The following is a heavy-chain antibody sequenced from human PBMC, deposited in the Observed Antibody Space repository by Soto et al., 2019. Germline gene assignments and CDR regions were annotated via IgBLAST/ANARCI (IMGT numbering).Heavy chain of an antibody. J-gene: IGHJ2*01. D-gene: IGHD6-19*01. CDR3: ARSPSGWDDWYFDL. Sequence: QEQLVESGGGVVQPGRSLRLSCAASGFTFSSYGMHWVRQAPGKGMEWVAVIWYDGSNKYYVESVKGRFTISRDNSKNTLYLQMNCLRAEDTAVYYCARSPSGWDDWYFDLWGRGTLVTVSS. CDR2: IWYDGSNK. CDR1: GFTFSSYG. V-gene: IGHV3-33*01.